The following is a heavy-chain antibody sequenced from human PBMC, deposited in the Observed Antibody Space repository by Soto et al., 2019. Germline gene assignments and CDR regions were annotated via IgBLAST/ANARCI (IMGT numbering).Heavy chain of an antibody. J-gene: IGHJ4*02. CDR2: TYYRSKWYD. Sequence: SQTLSLTCAISGDSVSSNSAACNWIRQSPSRGLEWLGGTYYRSKWYDDYAVSVKSRIIINPDTSKNQFSLQLNSVTPEDTAVYYCARDPGVFGVVPFDYWGQGTLVTVSS. CDR3: ARDPGVFGVVPFDY. D-gene: IGHD3-3*01. CDR1: GDSVSSNSAA. V-gene: IGHV6-1*01.